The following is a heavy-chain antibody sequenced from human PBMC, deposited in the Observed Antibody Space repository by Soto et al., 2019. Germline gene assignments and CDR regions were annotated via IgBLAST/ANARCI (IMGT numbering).Heavy chain of an antibody. D-gene: IGHD4-17*01. CDR3: ARRGRTTPFDY. Sequence: GASVKVSCKVSGYTLTELSMHWVRQAPGKGLEWMGGFDPEDGETIYAQKFQGRVTMTKDTSTDTAYMEMRSLRSEDTAVYYCARRGRTTPFDYWGQGTLVTVSS. J-gene: IGHJ4*02. CDR1: GYTLTELS. CDR2: FDPEDGET. V-gene: IGHV1-24*01.